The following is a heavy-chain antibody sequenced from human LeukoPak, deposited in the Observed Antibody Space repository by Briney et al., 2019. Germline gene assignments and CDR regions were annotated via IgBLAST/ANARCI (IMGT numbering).Heavy chain of an antibody. CDR1: GGSISSSNW. D-gene: IGHD3-10*01. Sequence: SETLSLTCAVSGGSISSSNWWSWARQPPGKGLEWIGEIYHSGSTNYNPSLKSRVTISVDKSKNQFSLKLSSVTAADTAVYYCATDRYYGSGSLGNWFDPWGQGTLVTVSS. J-gene: IGHJ5*02. CDR3: ATDRYYGSGSLGNWFDP. CDR2: IYHSGST. V-gene: IGHV4-4*02.